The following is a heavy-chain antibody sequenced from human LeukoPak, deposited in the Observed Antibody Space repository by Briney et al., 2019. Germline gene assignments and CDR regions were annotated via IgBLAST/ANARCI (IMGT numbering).Heavy chain of an antibody. J-gene: IGHJ4*02. V-gene: IGHV4-34*01. Sequence: SETLSLTCAVYGGSFSGYYWSWIRQPPGKGLEWIGEINHSGSTNYNPSLKGRVTISVDTSKNQFSLKLSSVTAADTAVYYCARDVWGPGYWGQGTLVTVSS. CDR2: INHSGST. CDR3: ARDVWGPGY. CDR1: GGSFSGYY. D-gene: IGHD3-16*01.